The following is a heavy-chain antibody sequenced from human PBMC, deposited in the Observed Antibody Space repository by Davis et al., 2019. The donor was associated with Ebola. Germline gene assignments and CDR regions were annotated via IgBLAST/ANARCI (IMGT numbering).Heavy chain of an antibody. V-gene: IGHV3-48*02. D-gene: IGHD1-26*01. Sequence: PGGSLRLSCAASGFIITGYVLYWVRQAPGKGLEWVSFISVGSDKSYYADSVQGRFTISRDNAKNLLYLQMNSLRDEDTAVYYCALRNLGTYSGHFLANWGQGTLVTVSS. CDR2: ISVGSDKS. J-gene: IGHJ4*02. CDR3: ALRNLGTYSGHFLAN. CDR1: GFIITGYV.